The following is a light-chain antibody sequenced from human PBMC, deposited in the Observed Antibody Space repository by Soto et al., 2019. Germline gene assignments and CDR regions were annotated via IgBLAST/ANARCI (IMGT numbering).Light chain of an antibody. CDR2: DDS. J-gene: IGLJ2*01. CDR1: NIGVKS. V-gene: IGLV3-21*02. CDR3: HVWDSGSDQGI. Sequence: SYVLTQPPSVSVAPGQTARITCGGNNIGVKSVHWYQQKPGQAPVLVVYDDSARPSGIPARFSGSNSGNTATLTVSRVEGGDEADYYCHVWDSGSDQGIFDGGTKVTVL.